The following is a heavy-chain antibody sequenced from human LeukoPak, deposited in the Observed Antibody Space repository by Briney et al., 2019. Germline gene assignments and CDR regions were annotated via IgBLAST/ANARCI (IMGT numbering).Heavy chain of an antibody. J-gene: IGHJ4*02. CDR1: GFIFSNFV. CDR2: VSGSGGIP. Sequence: GGSLSLSWVTSGFIFSNFVMNWFRQAPGRGREGISSVSGSGGIPYYADSVKGRFTVSRDNSKNTLFLHMNGLRVEDTALYYCAKDGRFGDFDHWGQGTLVAVSS. V-gene: IGHV3-23*01. D-gene: IGHD3-16*01. CDR3: AKDGRFGDFDH.